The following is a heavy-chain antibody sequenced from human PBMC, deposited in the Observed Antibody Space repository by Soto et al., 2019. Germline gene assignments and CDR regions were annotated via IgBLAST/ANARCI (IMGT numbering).Heavy chain of an antibody. CDR1: GFSLSNARMG. CDR3: ARSRITMVRGGPSSGWTGYYYYGMDV. CDR2: IFSNDEK. V-gene: IGHV2-26*01. D-gene: IGHD3-10*01. J-gene: IGHJ6*02. Sequence: PTLVNPTETLTLTCTVSGFSLSNARMGVSWIRQPPGKALEWLAHIFSNDEKSYSTSLKSRLTISKDTSKSQVVLTMTNMDPVDTATYYCARSRITMVRGGPSSGWTGYYYYGMDVWGQGTTVTVSS.